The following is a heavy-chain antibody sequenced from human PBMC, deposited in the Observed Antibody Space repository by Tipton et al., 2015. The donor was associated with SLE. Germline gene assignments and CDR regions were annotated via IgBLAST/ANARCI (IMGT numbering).Heavy chain of an antibody. CDR2: IYTSGST. J-gene: IGHJ6*02. V-gene: IGHV4-61*09. CDR3: ARDGLELRWSNYYGMDV. D-gene: IGHD4-23*01. CDR1: GGSISSGSYY. Sequence: TLSLTCTVSGGSISSGSYYWSWIRQPAGKGLEWIGHIYTSGSTNYNPSLKSRVTISVDTSKNQFSLKLSSVAAADTAVYYCARDGLELRWSNYYGMDVWGQGTTVTVSS.